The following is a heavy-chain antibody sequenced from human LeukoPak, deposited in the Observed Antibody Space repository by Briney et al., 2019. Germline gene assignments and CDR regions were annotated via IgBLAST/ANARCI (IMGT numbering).Heavy chain of an antibody. CDR3: AREAYGDYGGQYFDY. D-gene: IGHD4-17*01. J-gene: IGHJ4*02. CDR1: GGSLSGYY. Sequence: PSETLSLTCAVYGGSLSGYYWSWIRQPPGKGLEWIGYIYYSGSTNYNPSLKSRVTISVDTSKNQFSLKLSSVTAADTAVYYCAREAYGDYGGQYFDYWGQGTLVTVSS. CDR2: IYYSGST. V-gene: IGHV4-59*12.